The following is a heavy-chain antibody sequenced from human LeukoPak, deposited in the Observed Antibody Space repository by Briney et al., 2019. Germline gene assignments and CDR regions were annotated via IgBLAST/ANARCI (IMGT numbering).Heavy chain of an antibody. V-gene: IGHV4-34*01. CDR2: INHSGST. D-gene: IGHD6-13*01. Sequence: SETLSLTCAVYGGSFSGYYWSWIRQPPGKGLEWIGEINHSGSTNYNPSLKSRVTISVDTSKDQFSLKLTSVTAADTAVYYCARPPGIAAAWFDPWGQGTLVTVSS. CDR1: GGSFSGYY. J-gene: IGHJ5*02. CDR3: ARPPGIAAAWFDP.